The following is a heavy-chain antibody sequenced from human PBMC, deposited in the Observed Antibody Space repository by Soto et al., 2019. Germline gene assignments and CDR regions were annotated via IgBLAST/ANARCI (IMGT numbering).Heavy chain of an antibody. V-gene: IGHV3-30*18. D-gene: IGHD3-22*01. CDR2: ISYDGSNK. CDR1: GFTFSSYG. CDR3: AKIGGGDYYDSSGYYSPSRYFDL. Sequence: QVQLVESGGGVVQPGRSLRLSCAASGFTFSSYGMHWVRQAPGKGLEWVAVISYDGSNKYYADSVKGRFTISRDNSKNTLYLQMNSLRAEDTAVYYCAKIGGGDYYDSSGYYSPSRYFDLWGRGTLVTVSS. J-gene: IGHJ2*01.